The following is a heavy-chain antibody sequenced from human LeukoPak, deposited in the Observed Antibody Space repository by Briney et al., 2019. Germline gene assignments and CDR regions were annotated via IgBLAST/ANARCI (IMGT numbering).Heavy chain of an antibody. J-gene: IGHJ4*02. CDR2: ISGSGCST. CDR1: GFTFSSYA. Sequence: GGSLRLSCAASGFTFSSYAMSWVRQAPGKGLEWVSAISGSGCSTYYADSVKGRFTISRDNSKNTLYLQMNSLRAEDTAVYYCAKWGNWNDVYFDYWGQGTLVTVSS. CDR3: AKWGNWNDVYFDY. D-gene: IGHD1-20*01. V-gene: IGHV3-23*01.